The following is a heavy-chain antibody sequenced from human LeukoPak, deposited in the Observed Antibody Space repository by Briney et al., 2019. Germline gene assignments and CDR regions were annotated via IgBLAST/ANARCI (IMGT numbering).Heavy chain of an antibody. CDR2: IYYSGST. J-gene: IGHJ4*02. Sequence: SETLSLTCTVSGGSISSYYWSWIRQPPGKGLEWIGYIYYSGSTNYNPSLKSRVTISVDTSKNQFSLKLSSVTAADTAVYYCARSARIDYYDSSGYYGYWGQGTLVTVSS. D-gene: IGHD3-22*01. V-gene: IGHV4-59*08. CDR3: ARSARIDYYDSSGYYGY. CDR1: GGSISSYY.